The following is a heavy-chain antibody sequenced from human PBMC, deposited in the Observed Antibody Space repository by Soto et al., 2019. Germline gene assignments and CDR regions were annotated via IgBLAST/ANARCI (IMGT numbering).Heavy chain of an antibody. J-gene: IGHJ5*02. CDR1: GYSFTSYW. D-gene: IGHD2-2*01. CDR2: IYPGDSDT. Sequence: GESLKISCKCSGYSFTSYWIGWVRQMLGKGLEWMGIIYPGDSDTRYSPSFQGQVTISADKSISTAYLQWSSLKASDTAMYYCARQRIEDCSSTSCYAGFNWFDPWGEGTLVTVSS. CDR3: ARQRIEDCSSTSCYAGFNWFDP. V-gene: IGHV5-51*01.